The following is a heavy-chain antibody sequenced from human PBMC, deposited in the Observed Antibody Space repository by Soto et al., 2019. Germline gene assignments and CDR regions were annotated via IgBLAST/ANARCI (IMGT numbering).Heavy chain of an antibody. D-gene: IGHD3-9*01. V-gene: IGHV4-39*01. CDR2: IHYSGST. CDR1: GGSISSSSYY. J-gene: IGHJ3*02. CDR3: ARRTAYDDNTGAAFDI. Sequence: PSETLSLTCTVSGGSISSSSYYWGWIRQPPGKELEWIGSIHYSGSTHFSPSLKSRVTISVDTSKNQFSLKVSSVTAADTAVYYCARRTAYDDNTGAAFDIWGQGTMVTVSS.